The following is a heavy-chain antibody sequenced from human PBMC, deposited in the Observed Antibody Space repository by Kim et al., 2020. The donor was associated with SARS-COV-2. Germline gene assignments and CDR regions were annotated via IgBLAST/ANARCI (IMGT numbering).Heavy chain of an antibody. V-gene: IGHV3-33*01. CDR2: K. CDR3: ARDGSTMLFDY. Sequence: KYYADTVKGRFTNSRDNSKNTLYLQMNGLRPEDTAVYYCARDGSTMLFDYWGQGTLVTVSS. J-gene: IGHJ4*02. D-gene: IGHD5-12*01.